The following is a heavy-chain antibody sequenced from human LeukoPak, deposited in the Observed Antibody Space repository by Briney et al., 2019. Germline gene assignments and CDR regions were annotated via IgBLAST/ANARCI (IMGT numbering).Heavy chain of an antibody. D-gene: IGHD1-7*01. CDR2: ISGSGGST. CDR1: GFTFSSYD. CDR3: AKTTVGNYGIRYYYRDV. Sequence: GSLRLSCAASGFTFSSYDMSWVRQAPGKGLEWVSTISGSGGSTYYADSVKGRFTISRDNSKKTLYLQMNSLRAEDMAVYYCAKTTVGNYGIRYYYRDVWAMGPRSPSP. V-gene: IGHV3-23*01. J-gene: IGHJ6*03.